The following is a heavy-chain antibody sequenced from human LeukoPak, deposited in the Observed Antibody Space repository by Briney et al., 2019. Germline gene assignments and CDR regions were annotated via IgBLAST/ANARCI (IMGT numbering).Heavy chain of an antibody. J-gene: IGHJ3*01. V-gene: IGHV4-30-4*07. CDR2: ISGSGDT. D-gene: IGHD4-17*01. CDR1: GASISSGGSS. CDR3: ARGPTATDVFDV. Sequence: SETLSLTCLVSGASISSGGSSWSWIRQPPGKRLQWIGYISGSGDTYYNPALRSRLSTSLDTSKNQFSLNVSSVTVADMAVYYCARGPTATDVFDVWGQGTTVTVSS.